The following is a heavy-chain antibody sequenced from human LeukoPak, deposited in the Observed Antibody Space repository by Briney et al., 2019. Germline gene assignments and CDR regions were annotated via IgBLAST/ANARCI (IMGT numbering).Heavy chain of an antibody. CDR3: AKEGRSLQTY. Sequence: SGGSLRLSCPASGFMFSSNWMSWVRLAPGKGLEWVANIKEDGTETYYVDSVKGRFTISRDNAKNSLYLQMNSLRVEDTAVYYCAKEGRSLQTYWGQGTLVTVSS. CDR1: GFMFSSNW. D-gene: IGHD5-24*01. V-gene: IGHV3-7*03. J-gene: IGHJ4*02. CDR2: IKEDGTET.